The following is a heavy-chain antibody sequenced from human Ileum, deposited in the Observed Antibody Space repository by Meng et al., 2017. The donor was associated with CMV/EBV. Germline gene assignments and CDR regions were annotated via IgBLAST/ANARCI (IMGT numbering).Heavy chain of an antibody. CDR2: IYYSGTT. J-gene: IGHJ4*02. CDR1: GGSIRSSPHS. D-gene: IGHD6-13*01. Sequence: LQRRGAGQGLCPPSGPLSPPCTVPGGSIRSSPHSWGWIRQPPGKGLEWIASIYYSGTTYYNPSLKRRVTVSVDTSKNQFSLRLSSVTAADTAVFYCARSQTAAGGASIDYWGQGTLVTVSS. V-gene: IGHV4-39*07. CDR3: ARSQTAAGGASIDY.